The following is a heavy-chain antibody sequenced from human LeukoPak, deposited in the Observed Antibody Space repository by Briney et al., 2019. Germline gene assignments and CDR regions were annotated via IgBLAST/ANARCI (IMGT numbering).Heavy chain of an antibody. Sequence: ASVKVSCKASGYIFTNYYMHWVRQAPGQGLEWMGWINPRSSGTNFAQKFQGRVTMTRDTSISAAYMELSRLRSDDTAVYYCARHVSSSGEDSWGQGTLVTVSS. J-gene: IGHJ4*02. CDR3: ARHVSSSGEDS. CDR1: GYIFTNYY. CDR2: INPRSSGT. D-gene: IGHD2-21*01. V-gene: IGHV1-2*02.